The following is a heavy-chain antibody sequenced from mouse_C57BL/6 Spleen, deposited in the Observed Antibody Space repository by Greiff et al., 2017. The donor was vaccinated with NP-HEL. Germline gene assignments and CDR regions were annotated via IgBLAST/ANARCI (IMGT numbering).Heavy chain of an antibody. V-gene: IGHV1-26*01. J-gene: IGHJ4*01. Sequence: VQLQQSGPELVKPGASVKISCKASGYTFTDYYMNWVKQSHGKSLEWIGDINPNNGGTSYNQKFKGKATLTVDKSSSTAYMELRSLTSEDSAVYYCARRKDYDTYAMDYWGQGTSVTVSS. CDR3: ARRKDYDTYAMDY. CDR2: INPNNGGT. CDR1: GYTFTDYY. D-gene: IGHD2-4*01.